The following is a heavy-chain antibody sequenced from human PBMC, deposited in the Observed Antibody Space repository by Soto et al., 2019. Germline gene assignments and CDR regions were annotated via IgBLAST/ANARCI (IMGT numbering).Heavy chain of an antibody. J-gene: IGHJ5*02. D-gene: IGHD5-18*01. CDR1: GYTFTSYG. CDR3: ARWIQSNWFDP. Sequence: QVQLVQSGAEVKKPGASVKVSCKASGYTFTSYGISWVRQAPGQGLEWMGWISAYNGKTNSAQKLQGRVTMTTDTSTSPAYVELRSLRSDDTAVYYCARWIQSNWFDPWGQGTLVTVSS. V-gene: IGHV1-18*01. CDR2: ISAYNGKT.